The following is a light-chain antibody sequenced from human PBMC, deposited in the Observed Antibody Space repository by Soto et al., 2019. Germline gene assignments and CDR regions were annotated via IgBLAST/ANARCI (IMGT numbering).Light chain of an antibody. CDR2: GAS. Sequence: EIGLTQSPGTLSLSPGERATLSCRASQSVSSSYLAWYQQKPGQAPRLLIYGASSRATGIPDRFSGSGSGTDFTLTISRLEPEDFAVYYCQQYGRSPLTFGQGTKVEIK. J-gene: IGKJ1*01. V-gene: IGKV3-20*01. CDR3: QQYGRSPLT. CDR1: QSVSSSY.